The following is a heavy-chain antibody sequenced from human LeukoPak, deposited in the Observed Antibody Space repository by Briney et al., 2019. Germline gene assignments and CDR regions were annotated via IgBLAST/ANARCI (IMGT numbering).Heavy chain of an antibody. CDR3: ARDKRLAVAGV. CDR1: GGSFSGYY. Sequence: SETLSLTCAVYGGSFSGYYWSWIRQPPGKGLEWIGYMFYSGSTNYNPSLKSRVTISIDTSKKKFSLKMDSVTAADTAVYYCARDKRLAVAGVWGQGTLVTVSS. D-gene: IGHD6-19*01. CDR2: MFYSGST. V-gene: IGHV4-59*01. J-gene: IGHJ4*02.